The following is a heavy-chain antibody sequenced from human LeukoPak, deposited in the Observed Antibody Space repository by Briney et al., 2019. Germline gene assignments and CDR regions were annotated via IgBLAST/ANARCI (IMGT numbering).Heavy chain of an antibody. J-gene: IGHJ4*02. CDR2: MFSGGGT. CDR3: AGDPSPYYSDYGH. D-gene: IGHD4-11*01. Sequence: GGSLRLSCAASGVSVSASYMSWVRQAPGKGLEWVSIMFSGGGTDYADSVKGRFTISRDTSKNTVYLQLNSLRTEDTAVYYCAGDPSPYYSDYGHWGQGTLVTVSS. V-gene: IGHV3-66*01. CDR1: GVSVSASY.